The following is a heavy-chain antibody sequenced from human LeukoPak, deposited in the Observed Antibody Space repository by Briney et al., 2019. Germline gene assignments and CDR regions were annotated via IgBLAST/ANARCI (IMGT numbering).Heavy chain of an antibody. J-gene: IGHJ3*02. CDR1: GFTFSNAW. D-gene: IGHD2-21*02. CDR3: TTGRGDCCFDAFDI. V-gene: IGHV3-15*01. CDR2: IKSKTDGGTT. Sequence: GGSLRLSCAASGFTFSNAWMSWVRQAPGKGLEWVGRIKSKTDGGTTGYAAPVKGRFTISRDDSKNTLYLQMNSLKTEDTAVYYCTTGRGDCCFDAFDIWGQGTMVTVSS.